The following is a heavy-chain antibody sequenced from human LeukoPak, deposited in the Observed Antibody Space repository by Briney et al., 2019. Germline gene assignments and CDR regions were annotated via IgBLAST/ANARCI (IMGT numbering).Heavy chain of an antibody. Sequence: GGSLRLSCAASGFTVSSNYMSWVRQAPGKGLEWVSDIYSGGSTYYPDSVKGRFTISRDNSKNTLYLQMNSLRAEDTAVYYCARVGGWLGSGTKGDYWRQGTLVTVSS. D-gene: IGHD3-10*01. J-gene: IGHJ4*02. CDR3: ARVGGWLGSGTKGDY. V-gene: IGHV3-53*01. CDR1: GFTVSSNY. CDR2: IYSGGST.